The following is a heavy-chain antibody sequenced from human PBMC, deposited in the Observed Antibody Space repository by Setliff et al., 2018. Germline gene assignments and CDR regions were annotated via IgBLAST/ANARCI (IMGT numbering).Heavy chain of an antibody. CDR1: GGSFSGYY. CDR2: VYYSGNT. V-gene: IGHV4-34*01. D-gene: IGHD6-19*01. CDR3: AREQWLDPPGYYYMDV. J-gene: IGHJ6*03. Sequence: PSETLSLTCAVYGGSFSGYYWSWIRQPPGKGLEWIGCVYYSGNTYYSPSLKSRVTMFVDTSKNQFSLKLNSVTAADMAVYYCAREQWLDPPGYYYMDVWAKGTTVTVSS.